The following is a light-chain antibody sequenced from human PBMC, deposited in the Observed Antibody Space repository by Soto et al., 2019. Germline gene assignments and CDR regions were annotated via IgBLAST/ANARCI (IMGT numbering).Light chain of an antibody. CDR1: QDIINH. J-gene: IGKJ5*01. CDR3: QNYHLALGT. V-gene: IGKV1-27*01. Sequence: DIQMTQSPSSLSASVGDTVTITCRASQDIINHLAWYQQRPGKVPNLLIYGASTLHSGVPSRFRGSGSGTHFPLTISSLQPEDVAPYYCQNYHLALGTFGQGTRLEIK. CDR2: GAS.